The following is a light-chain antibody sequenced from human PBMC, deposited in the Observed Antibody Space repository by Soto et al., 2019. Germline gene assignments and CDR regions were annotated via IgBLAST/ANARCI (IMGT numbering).Light chain of an antibody. CDR2: SAS. V-gene: IGKV1-39*01. CDR1: QNISNY. CDR3: QQSFSTPWT. Sequence: DIQMTQSPSSLSASVGDRVTITCRASQNISNYLNWYQQKVVTAPKLLIYSASSLQSGVPSRFSGSGSGTDFTLTISSQQPEDFATYSCQQSFSTPWTFGQGTKVEMK. J-gene: IGKJ1*01.